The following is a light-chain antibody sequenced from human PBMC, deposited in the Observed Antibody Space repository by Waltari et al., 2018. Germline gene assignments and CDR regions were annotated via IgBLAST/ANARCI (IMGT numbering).Light chain of an antibody. J-gene: IGLJ1*01. CDR2: EVT. CDR1: SSDIGFYKL. Sequence: QSPLTQPASVSGSPGQSITIPCTGTSSDIGFYKLFPWYQQYPGKAPKVMFYEVTKRPSGVSNRFSGSKSGNTASLTISGLQAEDEADYYCFSYAGTSSGVFGTGTKVTVL. CDR3: FSYAGTSSGV. V-gene: IGLV2-23*02.